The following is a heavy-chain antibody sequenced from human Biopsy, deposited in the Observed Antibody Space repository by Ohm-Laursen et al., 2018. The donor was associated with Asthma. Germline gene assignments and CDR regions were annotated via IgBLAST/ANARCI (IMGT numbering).Heavy chain of an antibody. CDR2: ISWNSGNI. D-gene: IGHD3-22*01. J-gene: IGHJ4*01. Sequence: TLSLTCAVYGGSFSSNYWSWIRQTPGKGLEWVSSISWNSGNIDYADSVKGRFTISRDNAKNSLYLQMQSLRPEDTAFYYCAKSADYYDSTDYLDFWGRGTLVTVSS. CDR3: AKSADYYDSTDYLDF. V-gene: IGHV3-9*01. CDR1: GGSFSSNY.